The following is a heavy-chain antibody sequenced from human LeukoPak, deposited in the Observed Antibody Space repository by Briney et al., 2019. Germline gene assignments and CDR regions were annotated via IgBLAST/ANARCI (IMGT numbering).Heavy chain of an antibody. J-gene: IGHJ6*03. Sequence: ASVKVSCKASGYTFTSYGISWVRQAPGQGLEWIGRIIPILGIANYAQKFQGRVTITADKSTSTAYMELSSLRSEDTAVYYCAKGPIVVVPAATKQTYYYYYMDVWGKGTTVTVSS. V-gene: IGHV1-69*04. D-gene: IGHD2-2*01. CDR1: GYTFTSYG. CDR2: IIPILGIA. CDR3: AKGPIVVVPAATKQTYYYYYMDV.